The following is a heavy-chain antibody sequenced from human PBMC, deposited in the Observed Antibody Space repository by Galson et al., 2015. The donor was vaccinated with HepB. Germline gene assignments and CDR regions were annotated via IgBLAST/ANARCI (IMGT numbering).Heavy chain of an antibody. CDR1: GFTFSSYG. Sequence: SLRLSCAASGFTFSSYGMHWVRQAPGKGLEWVAVISYDGSNKYYADSVKGRFTISRDNSKNTLYLQMNSLRAEDTAVYYCARDSGVGYCTNGVCWVFDYWGQGTLVTVSS. CDR3: ARDSGVGYCTNGVCWVFDY. CDR2: ISYDGSNK. V-gene: IGHV3-30*03. D-gene: IGHD2-8*01. J-gene: IGHJ4*02.